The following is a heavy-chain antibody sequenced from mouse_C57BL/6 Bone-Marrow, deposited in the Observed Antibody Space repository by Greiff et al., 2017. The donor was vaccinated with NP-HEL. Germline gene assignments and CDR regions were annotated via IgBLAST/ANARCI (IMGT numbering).Heavy chain of an antibody. J-gene: IGHJ4*01. CDR1: GFNIKDDY. CDR2: IDPENGDT. Sequence: VQLQQSGAELVRPGASVKLSCTASGFNIKDDYMHWVKQRPEQGLEWIGWIDPENGDTEYASKFQGKATITADTSSNTAYLQLSSLTSDDTAVYYCTTWLLSYAMDYWGQGTSVTVSS. V-gene: IGHV14-4*01. CDR3: TTWLLSYAMDY. D-gene: IGHD2-3*01.